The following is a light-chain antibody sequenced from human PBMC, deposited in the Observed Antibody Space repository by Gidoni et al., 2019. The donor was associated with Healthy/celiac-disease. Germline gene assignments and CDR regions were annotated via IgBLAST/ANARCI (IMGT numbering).Light chain of an antibody. CDR3: QQYNNGPLT. V-gene: IGKV3D-15*01. Sequence: EIVMTQSPATLSVSPGERATLSCRASQSVSSNLAWYQQKPGQAPRLLIYGASTRATGIPARFSGSGSGTEFTRTISSLQSEDFAVYYWQQYNNGPLTFGGGTKVEIK. CDR2: GAS. CDR1: QSVSSN. J-gene: IGKJ4*01.